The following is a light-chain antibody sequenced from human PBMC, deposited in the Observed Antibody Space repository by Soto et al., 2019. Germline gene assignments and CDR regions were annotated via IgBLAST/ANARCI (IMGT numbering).Light chain of an antibody. Sequence: EIVLTQSPATLSLSPGERATLSCRASQSVSSYLAWYQQKPGQAPRLLIYDASNRATGIPARFSGSGSGKDFTLNIRSLEPEDFAVYYCQQRSNWPPITFGQGTRLEIK. CDR2: DAS. CDR1: QSVSSY. V-gene: IGKV3-11*01. CDR3: QQRSNWPPIT. J-gene: IGKJ5*01.